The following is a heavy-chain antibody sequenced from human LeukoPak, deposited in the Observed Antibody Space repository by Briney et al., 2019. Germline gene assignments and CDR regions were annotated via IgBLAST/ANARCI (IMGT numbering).Heavy chain of an antibody. CDR3: ARSRTYYYDSSGYYYGASDY. CDR1: GFTFSSYW. J-gene: IGHJ4*02. CDR2: INSDGSST. Sequence: GGSLRLSCAASGFTFSSYWMHWVRQAPGKGLVWVSRINSDGSSTSYADSVKGRFTISRDNAKNTLYLQMNSLRAEDTAVYYCARSRTYYYDSSGYYYGASDYWGQGTLATVSS. V-gene: IGHV3-74*01. D-gene: IGHD3-22*01.